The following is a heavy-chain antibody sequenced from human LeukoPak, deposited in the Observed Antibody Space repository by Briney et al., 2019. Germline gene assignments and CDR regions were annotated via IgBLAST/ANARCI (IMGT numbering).Heavy chain of an antibody. V-gene: IGHV3-23*01. CDR3: AKDTGMVRGVSDY. J-gene: IGHJ4*02. CDR1: RFTFSNYA. Sequence: GGSLRLSCVASRFTFSNYAMTWVRQAPGKGLEWVSAINPNGGGTYYADSVKGRFTISRDNSKNTLFLQVNSLRVEDTAIYFCAKDTGMVRGVSDYWGQGTLVTVSS. CDR2: INPNGGGT. D-gene: IGHD3-10*01.